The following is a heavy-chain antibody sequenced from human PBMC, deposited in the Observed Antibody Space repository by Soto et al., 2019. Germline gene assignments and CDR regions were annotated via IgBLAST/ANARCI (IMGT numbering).Heavy chain of an antibody. CDR2: IYYSGST. J-gene: IGHJ5*02. D-gene: IGHD3-16*02. Sequence: TSETLSLTCTVSGGSISSGDYYWSWIRQPPGKGLEWIGYIYYSGSTYYNPSLKSRVTISVDTSKNQFSLKLSSVTAADTAVYYCARGTYDYVWGSYPPSNWFDPWGQGPLVTVSS. CDR1: GGSISSGDYY. CDR3: ARGTYDYVWGSYPPSNWFDP. V-gene: IGHV4-30-4*01.